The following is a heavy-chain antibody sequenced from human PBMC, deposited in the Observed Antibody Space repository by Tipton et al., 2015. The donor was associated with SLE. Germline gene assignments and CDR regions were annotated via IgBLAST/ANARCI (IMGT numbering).Heavy chain of an antibody. CDR3: ANEIWSGYFFDY. CDR1: GFTFSSSW. Sequence: GSLRLSCAASGFTFSSSWMNWVRLAPGKGLEWVANIKEDGSEKHYVDSVKDRLTISRDNADNSLSLQMNSLRAEDTAVYYCANEIWSGYFFDYWGQGTLVAVSS. CDR2: IKEDGSEK. J-gene: IGHJ4*02. V-gene: IGHV3-7*01. D-gene: IGHD3-3*01.